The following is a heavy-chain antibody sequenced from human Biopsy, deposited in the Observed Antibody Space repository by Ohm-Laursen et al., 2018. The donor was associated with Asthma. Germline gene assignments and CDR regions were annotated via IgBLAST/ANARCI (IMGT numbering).Heavy chain of an antibody. CDR1: GYTFSDSW. Sequence: ESLKISCKASGYTFSDSWIGWVRQMPGKGLERMGIIFAANSETKYSPSFQGQVTISADMSISTAFLQWSSLKASDTAIYYCARFIDGTFFVDYWGQGTLVTVSS. D-gene: IGHD2/OR15-2a*01. CDR3: ARFIDGTFFVDY. J-gene: IGHJ4*02. CDR2: IFAANSET. V-gene: IGHV5-51*01.